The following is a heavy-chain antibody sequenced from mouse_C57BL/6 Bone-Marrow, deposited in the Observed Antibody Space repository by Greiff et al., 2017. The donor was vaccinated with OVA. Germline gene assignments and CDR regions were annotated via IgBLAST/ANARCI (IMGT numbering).Heavy chain of an antibody. CDR2: IDPENGDT. D-gene: IGHD2-4*01. Sequence: EVQLQQSGAELVRPGASVKLSCTASGFNIKDDYMHWVKQRPEQGLEWIGWIDPENGDTEYASKFQGKATITADTSSNTAYLQLSSLTSEDTAVYYCTRGYDYDGAWFATGAKGLWSLSLQ. CDR3: TRGYDYDGAWFAT. J-gene: IGHJ3*01. V-gene: IGHV14-4*01. CDR1: GFNIKDDY.